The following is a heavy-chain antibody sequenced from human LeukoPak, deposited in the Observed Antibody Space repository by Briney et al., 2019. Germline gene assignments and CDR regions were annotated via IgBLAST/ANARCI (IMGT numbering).Heavy chain of an antibody. Sequence: HPGGSLRPSCAASGFTFSNYAMQWVRQAPEKRLEYVSGTSGNGGTTYYANSVKGRFTMSRDNSRNTLYLQMGSLRPEDTAVYYCARDGKATNDYWGQGTLVTVSS. V-gene: IGHV3-64*01. CDR2: TSGNGGTT. CDR1: GFTFSNYA. D-gene: IGHD5-24*01. J-gene: IGHJ4*02. CDR3: ARDGKATNDY.